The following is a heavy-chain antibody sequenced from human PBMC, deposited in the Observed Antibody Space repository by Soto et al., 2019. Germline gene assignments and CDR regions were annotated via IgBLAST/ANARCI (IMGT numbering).Heavy chain of an antibody. CDR1: GFTVSSTNY. D-gene: IGHD1-1*01. V-gene: IGHV3-23*01. CDR3: AKSLDTWNDGGYFDS. J-gene: IGHJ4*02. Sequence: GGSLRLSCVVSGFTVSSTNYMSWVRQAPGKGLEWVSAIGGSGIRTYYADSVKGRFTISRDNSKNTLYLQMNSLRAEDTAVYYCAKSLDTWNDGGYFDSWGLGTLVTVSS. CDR2: IGGSGIRT.